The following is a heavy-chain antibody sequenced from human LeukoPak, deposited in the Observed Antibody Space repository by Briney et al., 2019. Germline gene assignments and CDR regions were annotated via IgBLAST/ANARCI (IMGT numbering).Heavy chain of an antibody. CDR2: MNPDSGNT. CDR3: ARARSYRHQLNALSYWFDP. V-gene: IGHV1-8*02. CDR1: GYTFTYYD. D-gene: IGHD5-24*01. Sequence: ASVKVSFKSSGYTFTYYDINWVRQATGQGLEWMGWMNPDSGNTGYAQKFQGRVTMTMDTSINTAYMELNSLRSEDTAVYYCARARSYRHQLNALSYWFDPWGQGTLVTVSS. J-gene: IGHJ5*02.